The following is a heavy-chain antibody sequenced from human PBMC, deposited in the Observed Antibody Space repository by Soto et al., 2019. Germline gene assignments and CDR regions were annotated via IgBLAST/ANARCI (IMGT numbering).Heavy chain of an antibody. V-gene: IGHV3-23*01. Sequence: GGSLRLSCAASGFTFSSYAMSWVRQAPGKGLEWVSAISGSGGSTYYADSVKGRFTISRDNSKNTLYLQMNSLRAEDTAVYYCAKENSGILQHRKKTTNDYWGQGTLVTVSS. J-gene: IGHJ4*02. CDR1: GFTFSSYA. CDR2: ISGSGGST. CDR3: AKENSGILQHRKKTTNDY. D-gene: IGHD2-15*01.